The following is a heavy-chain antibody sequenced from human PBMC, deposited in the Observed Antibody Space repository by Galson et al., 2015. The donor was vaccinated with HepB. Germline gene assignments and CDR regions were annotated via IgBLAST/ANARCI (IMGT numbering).Heavy chain of an antibody. D-gene: IGHD3-10*01. CDR3: ARDFPPLWFRELLPPLKDAFDI. Sequence: SLRLSCAASGFTFSSYIINWVRQAPGAGLEWVSSISSSSSYIYYADSVQGRFTISSDNAKNSLYLQMNSLRAEDTAVYYCARDFPPLWFRELLPPLKDAFDIWGQGTMVTVSS. CDR1: GFTFSSYI. V-gene: IGHV3-21*01. CDR2: ISSSSSYI. J-gene: IGHJ3*02.